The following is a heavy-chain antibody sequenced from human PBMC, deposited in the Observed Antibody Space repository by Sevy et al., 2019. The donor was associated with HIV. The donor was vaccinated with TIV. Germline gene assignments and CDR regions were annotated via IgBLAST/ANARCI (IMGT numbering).Heavy chain of an antibody. Sequence: GRSLRLSCAASGFTFSSYWMSWVRQAPGKGLEWVANIKQDGSEKYYVDSVKGRFTISRDNAKNSLYLQMNSLRAEDTAVHYCAREEGSSWNYYDSRRGMDVWGQGTTVTVSS. CDR1: GFTFSSYW. D-gene: IGHD3-22*01. J-gene: IGHJ6*02. CDR3: AREEGSSWNYYDSRRGMDV. V-gene: IGHV3-7*01. CDR2: IKQDGSEK.